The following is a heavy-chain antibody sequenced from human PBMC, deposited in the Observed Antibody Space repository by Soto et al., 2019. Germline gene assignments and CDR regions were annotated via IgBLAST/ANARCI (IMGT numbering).Heavy chain of an antibody. CDR2: IYYSGST. V-gene: IGHV4-31*03. CDR1: GGSISSGGYY. Sequence: SETLSLTCTVSGGSISSGGYYWSWIRHHPGKGLEWIGYIYYSGSTYYNPSLKSRVTISVDTSKNQFSLKLSSVTAADTAVYYCARARPEYYDSSGYPYFDYWGQGTLVTVSS. CDR3: ARARPEYYDSSGYPYFDY. J-gene: IGHJ4*02. D-gene: IGHD3-22*01.